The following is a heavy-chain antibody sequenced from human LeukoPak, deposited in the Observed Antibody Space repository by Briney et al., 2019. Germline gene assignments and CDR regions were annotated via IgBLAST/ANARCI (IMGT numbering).Heavy chain of an antibody. J-gene: IGHJ4*02. CDR2: INHSGST. CDR1: GFTFSSYG. Sequence: AGGSLRLSCAASGFTFSSYGMSWVRQAPGKGLEWIGEINHSGSTNYNPSLKSRVTISVDTSKNQFSLKLSSVTAADTAVYYCARGPRYSGSYLRYWGQGTLVTVSS. CDR3: ARGPRYSGSYLRY. V-gene: IGHV4-34*01. D-gene: IGHD1-26*01.